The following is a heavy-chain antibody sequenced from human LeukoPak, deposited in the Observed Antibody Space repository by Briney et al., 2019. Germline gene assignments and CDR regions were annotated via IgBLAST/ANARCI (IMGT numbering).Heavy chain of an antibody. J-gene: IGHJ5*02. CDR3: ARGPISSNPGT. CDR2: VSADGSST. CDR1: GFTFSTYW. Sequence: GGSLRLSCAASGFTFSTYWMHWVRQAPGKGLVWVSRVSADGSSTTYADSVKGRFTISRDNAKNTLYLQMNSLRAEDTAIYYCARGPISSNPGTWGQGTLITVSS. D-gene: IGHD2-2*01. V-gene: IGHV3-74*01.